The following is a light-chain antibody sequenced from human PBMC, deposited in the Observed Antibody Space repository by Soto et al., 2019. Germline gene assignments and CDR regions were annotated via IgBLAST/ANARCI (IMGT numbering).Light chain of an antibody. J-gene: IGLJ2*01. CDR2: GNS. CDR3: QSYDSSLSVVV. CDR1: SSNIGAGYD. Sequence: QSVLTQPPSVSGAPGQRVTISCTGSSSNIGAGYDVHWYQQLPGTAPKLLIYGNSNRPSGVPDRFSGSTSGTSASLAITGLEAEDAADYSCQSYDSSLSVVVFGGGTKLTVL. V-gene: IGLV1-40*01.